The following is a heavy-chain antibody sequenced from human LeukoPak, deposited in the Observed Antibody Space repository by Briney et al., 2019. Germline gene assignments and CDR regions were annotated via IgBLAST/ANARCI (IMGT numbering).Heavy chain of an antibody. D-gene: IGHD5-24*01. CDR2: IYYSGST. J-gene: IGHJ6*02. CDR1: GGSISSGDYY. CDR3: AREGRWLQPRGYYYGMDV. Sequence: PSETLSLTCTVSGGSISSGDYYWSWIRQPPGKGLEWIGYIYYSGSTFYNPSLKSRVTISVDTSKNQFSLKLSSVTAADTAVYYCAREGRWLQPRGYYYGMDVWGQGTTVTVSS. V-gene: IGHV4-30-4*01.